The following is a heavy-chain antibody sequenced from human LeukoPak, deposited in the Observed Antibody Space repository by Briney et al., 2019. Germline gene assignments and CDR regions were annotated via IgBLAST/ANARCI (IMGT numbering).Heavy chain of an antibody. CDR2: ISPYNGNT. CDR3: AREGLGEYMAHDAFDL. Sequence: ASVKVSCKASGYSFSDNGLNWVRQAPGQGLEWMGWISPYNGNTKYVENLEGRVTMTTDASTNTAYMELRSLTSDATAVYYCAREGLGEYMAHDAFDLWGQGTMVIVSS. CDR1: GYSFSDNG. J-gene: IGHJ3*01. D-gene: IGHD3-16*01. V-gene: IGHV1-18*04.